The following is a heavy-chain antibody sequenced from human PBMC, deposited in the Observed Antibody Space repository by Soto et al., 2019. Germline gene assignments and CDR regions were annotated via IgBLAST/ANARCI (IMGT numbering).Heavy chain of an antibody. D-gene: IGHD1-26*01. V-gene: IGHV4-30-2*01. CDR1: GCSISSGGYS. Sequence: SETLSLTCAFSGCSISSGGYSWCWIRQPPGKGLEWIGYIYHSGSTYYNPSLKSRVTISVDTSKNQFSLKLNSVTAADTAVYYCARVNGGVGASFDSWGQGARVTVSS. CDR2: IYHSGST. J-gene: IGHJ4*02. CDR3: ARVNGGVGASFDS.